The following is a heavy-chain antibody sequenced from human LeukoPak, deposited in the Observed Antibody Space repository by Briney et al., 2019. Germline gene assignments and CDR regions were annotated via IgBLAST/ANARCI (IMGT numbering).Heavy chain of an antibody. J-gene: IGHJ4*02. CDR3: ARVDSSNWYEYRGYFDY. V-gene: IGHV4-59*01. CDR1: GGSISSYY. CDR2: IYYSGST. D-gene: IGHD6-13*01. Sequence: SSETLSLTCTVSGGSISSYYWSWIRQSPGKGLEWIGYIYYSGSTNYNPSLKSRVTISVDTSKNQFSLKLSSVTAADTAVYYCARVDSSNWYEYRGYFDYWGQGALVTVSS.